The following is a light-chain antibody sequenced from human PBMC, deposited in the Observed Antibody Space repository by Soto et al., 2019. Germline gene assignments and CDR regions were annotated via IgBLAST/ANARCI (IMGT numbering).Light chain of an antibody. CDR1: QSVSGRY. V-gene: IGKV3-20*01. J-gene: IGKJ1*01. Sequence: EIVLTQSPGTLSLSPGERATLSCRASQSVSGRYLAWYQQKPGQAPRPLIYGASSRASGIPDRFSGSGSGTDFTLTISRLESEDFAVYDCQQYGSTPWTFGQGTKLDSK. CDR3: QQYGSTPWT. CDR2: GAS.